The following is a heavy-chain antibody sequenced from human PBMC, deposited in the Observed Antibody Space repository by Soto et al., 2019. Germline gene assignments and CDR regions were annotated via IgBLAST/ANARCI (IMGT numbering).Heavy chain of an antibody. CDR3: AKNYHMDV. Sequence: GGSLRLSCAASGFSFGSYAMSWVRQAPGKGLEWVSSITPSGDYTNYADSVEGRVTISRDNSKNTLYLQMNSLRAEDTALYYCAKNYHMDVWGKGTKVTVSS. V-gene: IGHV3-23*01. J-gene: IGHJ6*03. CDR2: ITPSGDYT. CDR1: GFSFGSYA.